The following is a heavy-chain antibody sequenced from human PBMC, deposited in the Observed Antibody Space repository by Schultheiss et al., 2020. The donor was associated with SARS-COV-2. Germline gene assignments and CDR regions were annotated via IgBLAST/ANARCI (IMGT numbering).Heavy chain of an antibody. CDR3: TTVRYYDFWSGYYDAFDI. V-gene: IGHV3-23*01. CDR2: ISGSGGST. J-gene: IGHJ3*02. Sequence: GGSLRLSCAASGFTFSSYAMSWVRQAPGKGLEWVSAISGSGGSTYYADSVKGRFTISRDNSKNTLYLQMNSLKTEDTAVYYCTTVRYYDFWSGYYDAFDIWGQGTMVTVSS. D-gene: IGHD3-3*01. CDR1: GFTFSSYA.